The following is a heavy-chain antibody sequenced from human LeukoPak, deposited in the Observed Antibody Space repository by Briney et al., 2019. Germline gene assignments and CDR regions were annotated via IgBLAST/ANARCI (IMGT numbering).Heavy chain of an antibody. Sequence: SETLSLTCTVSGGSISSYYWSWIRQPPGKGLEWIGYIHYSGSINYNPSLKSRVTMSVDTSKNHFSLRLSSVTAADTAIYYCARRVTSGPPYYLDYWGQGILVTVSS. V-gene: IGHV4-59*08. D-gene: IGHD1-26*01. J-gene: IGHJ4*02. CDR2: IHYSGSI. CDR1: GGSISSYY. CDR3: ARRVTSGPPYYLDY.